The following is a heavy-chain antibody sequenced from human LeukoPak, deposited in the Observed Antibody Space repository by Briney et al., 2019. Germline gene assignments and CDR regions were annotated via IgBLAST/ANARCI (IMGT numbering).Heavy chain of an antibody. D-gene: IGHD3-3*01. CDR3: ARAGGWLLYDY. CDR1: GFTFSYYW. J-gene: IGHJ4*02. V-gene: IGHV3-74*01. Sequence: GGSLRLSCAASGFTFSYYWMSWVRQAPGKGLVWVSRINTDGSSTNYADSVKGRFTISRDNAKNTLYLQMNSLRAEDTAVYYCARAGGWLLYDYWGQGALVTVSS. CDR2: INTDGSST.